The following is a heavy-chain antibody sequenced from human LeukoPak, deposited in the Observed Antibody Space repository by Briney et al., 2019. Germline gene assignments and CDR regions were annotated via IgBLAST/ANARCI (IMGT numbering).Heavy chain of an antibody. CDR1: GASISNSTYY. CDR3: ARVGCSGGSCYRLRYYMDV. CDR2: IYYSGST. V-gene: IGHV4-39*07. Sequence: PSETLSLTCTVSGASISNSTYYWGWIRQPPGKGLEWIGSIYYSGSTYCKPSLKSRLTISVDTSKNQFSLNLSSGTAADTAVYYCARVGCSGGSCYRLRYYMDVWGKGTTVTVSS. J-gene: IGHJ6*03. D-gene: IGHD2-15*01.